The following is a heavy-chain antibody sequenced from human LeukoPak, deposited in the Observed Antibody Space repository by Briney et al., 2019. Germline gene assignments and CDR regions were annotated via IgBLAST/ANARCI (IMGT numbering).Heavy chain of an antibody. J-gene: IGHJ5*02. D-gene: IGHD2-15*01. V-gene: IGHV3-9*01. CDR3: AKDRGCSGGSCYSA. CDR1: GFTFDDYA. CDR2: ISWNSGSI. Sequence: HPGGSLRLSCAASGFTFDDYAMHWVRQAPGKGLEWVSGISWNSGSIGYADSVKGRYTISRDNAKNSLYLQMNSLRAEDTALYYCAKDRGCSGGSCYSAWGQGTLVTVSS.